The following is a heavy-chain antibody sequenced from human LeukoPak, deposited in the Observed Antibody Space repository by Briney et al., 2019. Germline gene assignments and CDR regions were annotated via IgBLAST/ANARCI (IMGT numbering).Heavy chain of an antibody. J-gene: IGHJ4*02. CDR3: ARIQSRIITARPGNPAFDY. D-gene: IGHD6-6*01. CDR2: INPNSGGT. CDR1: VYTFTGYY. Sequence: ASVKVSCKSSVYTFTGYYMHWVRQAPGQGLEWMGWINPNSGGTNYAQKFQGRVTMTTDTSTSTVYMEPKSLRSDDTAVYYCARIQSRIITARPGNPAFDYWGRGTLVTVSS. V-gene: IGHV1-2*02.